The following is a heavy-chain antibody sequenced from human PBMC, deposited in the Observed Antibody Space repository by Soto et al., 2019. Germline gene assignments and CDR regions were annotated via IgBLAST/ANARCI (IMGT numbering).Heavy chain of an antibody. CDR3: ERGGYYVSSGARNYYFYGMNV. D-gene: IGHD3-22*01. CDR1: GYTFASYG. Sequence: QVQLVQSGAEVKKPGASVKVSCKASGYTFASYGINWVRQAPGQGLEWLGWISPYDGYTHYAQILQGRVSMTTDTSTKTAYMELRSLRSDDTAMYYCERGGYYVSSGARNYYFYGMNVWGQGTTVTVSS. V-gene: IGHV1-18*01. CDR2: ISPYDGYT. J-gene: IGHJ6*02.